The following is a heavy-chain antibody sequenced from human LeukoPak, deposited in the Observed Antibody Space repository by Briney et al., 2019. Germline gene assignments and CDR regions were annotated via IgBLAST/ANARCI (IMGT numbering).Heavy chain of an antibody. Sequence: PGASLRLSCAVSGITFSSYAMTWVRQAPGKGLEWVSTISGSGSSTYYAGSVKGRFTISRDNSKNTLDLQMNSLRAEDTAVYYCAKGAPYSSGWYPVYWGQGTLVTDSS. CDR2: ISGSGSST. D-gene: IGHD6-19*01. CDR3: AKGAPYSSGWYPVY. J-gene: IGHJ4*02. V-gene: IGHV3-23*01. CDR1: GITFSSYA.